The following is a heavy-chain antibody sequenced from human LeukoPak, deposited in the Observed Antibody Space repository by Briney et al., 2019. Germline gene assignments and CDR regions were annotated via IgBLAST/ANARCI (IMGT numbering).Heavy chain of an antibody. CDR2: ISGSGGST. CDR3: ANGWELLRFDY. D-gene: IGHD1-26*01. V-gene: IGHV3-23*01. Sequence: SGGSLRLSCAASGFTVSSNYMSWVRQAPGKGLEWVSAISGSGGSTYYADSVKGRFTISRDNSKNTLYLQMNSLRAEDTAVYYCANGWELLRFDYWGQGTLVTVSS. J-gene: IGHJ4*02. CDR1: GFTVSSNY.